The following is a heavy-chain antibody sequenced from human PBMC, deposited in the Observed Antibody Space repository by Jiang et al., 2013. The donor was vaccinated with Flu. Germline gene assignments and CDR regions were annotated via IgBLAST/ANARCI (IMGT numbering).Heavy chain of an antibody. Sequence: GSGLVKPSETLSLTCTVSGGSVSSGSYYWSWIRQPPGKGLEWIGYIYYSGSTNYNPSLKSRVTISVDTSKNQFSLKLSSVTAADTAVYYCAGVYSYGYSRFDYWGQGTLVTVSS. CDR1: GGSVSSGSYY. V-gene: IGHV4-61*01. J-gene: IGHJ4*02. D-gene: IGHD5-18*01. CDR2: IYYSGST. CDR3: AGVYSYGYSRFDY.